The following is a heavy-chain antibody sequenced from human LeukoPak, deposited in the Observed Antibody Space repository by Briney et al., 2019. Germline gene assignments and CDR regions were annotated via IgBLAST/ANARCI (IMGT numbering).Heavy chain of an antibody. V-gene: IGHV4-61*02. CDR3: ARHDTFSSYGRTYLPWGMDV. Sequence: ASQTLSLTCTVSGGSISSGSYFWSWIRQPAGKGLEWIGRIYTSGSTNYNPSLKSRVTISVDTSKNQFSLKLSSVTAADTAVYYCARHDTFSSYGRTYLPWGMDVWGQGTTVTVSS. J-gene: IGHJ6*02. CDR1: GGSISSGSYF. D-gene: IGHD5-18*01. CDR2: IYTSGST.